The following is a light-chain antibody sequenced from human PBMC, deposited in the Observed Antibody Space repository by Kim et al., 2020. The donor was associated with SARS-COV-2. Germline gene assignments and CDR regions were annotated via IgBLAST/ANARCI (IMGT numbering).Light chain of an antibody. CDR3: LQHKSDPLT. J-gene: IGKJ4*01. Sequence: AFVGDRVTITCRASQGISSYLAWFQQKPGKVPKSLIYAASNLQSGVPSRFRGSGSGTEYTLTISSLQPEDFATYYCLQHKSDPLTFGGGTKVEIK. V-gene: IGKV1-17*03. CDR1: QGISSY. CDR2: AAS.